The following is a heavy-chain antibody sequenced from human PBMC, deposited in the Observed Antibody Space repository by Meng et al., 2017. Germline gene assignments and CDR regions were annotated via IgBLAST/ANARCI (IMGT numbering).Heavy chain of an antibody. CDR2: IYSGGST. CDR1: GFTVSSNY. Sequence: TGGGLNRPGGSLGLSCAASGFTVSSNYMSWVRQAPGKGLDWVSVIYSGGSTYYADSVKGRFTISRDNSKNTLYLQMNSLRAEDTAVYYCARGGSYYSYWGQGNLVT. J-gene: IGHJ4*02. CDR3: ARGGSYYSY. D-gene: IGHD1-26*01. V-gene: IGHV3-53*02.